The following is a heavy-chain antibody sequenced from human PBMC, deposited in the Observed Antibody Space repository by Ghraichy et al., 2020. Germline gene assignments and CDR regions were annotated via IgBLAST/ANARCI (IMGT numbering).Heavy chain of an antibody. J-gene: IGHJ5*02. CDR1: GFSLGTAGLG. Sequence: SGPTLVKPTETLTLTCTFSGFSLGTAGLGVGWIRQPPGKALEWLALIYWDDDQRFSPSLRSRLTIAKDTSDNQVVLTLTNVDPADRGTYYCAHTAYCSGGSCYPPGHFNWFDPWGQGTLVTVSS. CDR3: AHTAYCSGGSCYPPGHFNWFDP. V-gene: IGHV2-5*02. D-gene: IGHD2-15*01. CDR2: IYWDDDQ.